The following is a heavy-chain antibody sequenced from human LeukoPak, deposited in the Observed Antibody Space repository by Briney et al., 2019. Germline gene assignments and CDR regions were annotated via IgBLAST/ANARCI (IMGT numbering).Heavy chain of an antibody. CDR2: ISSSSNTI. J-gene: IGHJ4*02. D-gene: IGHD2-15*01. V-gene: IGHV3-48*01. Sequence: GRSLRLSCAASGFTFSSYSMNWVRQAPGKGLEWVSYISSSSNTIYYADSVKGRFTISRDNAKNSLYLQMNSLRAEDTAVYYCARGDCSGGSCYLSLTTIDYWGQGTLVTVSS. CDR3: ARGDCSGGSCYLSLTTIDY. CDR1: GFTFSSYS.